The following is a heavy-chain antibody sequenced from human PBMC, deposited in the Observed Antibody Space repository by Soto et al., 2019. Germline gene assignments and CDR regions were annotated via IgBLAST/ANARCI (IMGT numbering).Heavy chain of an antibody. CDR3: ARDLKRYYDSSGYGYYYYGMDV. J-gene: IGHJ6*02. CDR1: GGTFSSYA. D-gene: IGHD3-22*01. V-gene: IGHV1-69*01. Sequence: QVQLVQSGAEVKKPGSSVKVSCKASGGTFSSYAISWVRQAPGQGLEWMGGIIPIFGSANYAQKFQGRVTITADESTSTAYMDLSSLRSEDTAVYYCARDLKRYYDSSGYGYYYYGMDVWDQGTTVTVSS. CDR2: IIPIFGSA.